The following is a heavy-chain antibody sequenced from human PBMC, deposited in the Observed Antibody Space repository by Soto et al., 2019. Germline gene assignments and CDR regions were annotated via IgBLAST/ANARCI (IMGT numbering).Heavy chain of an antibody. D-gene: IGHD6-13*01. CDR2: INHSGST. CDR1: GGSFSGYY. CDR3: ARARIAAAGMGYYFDY. J-gene: IGHJ4*02. V-gene: IGHV4-34*01. Sequence: PSETLSLTCAVYGGSFSGYYWSWIRQPPGKGLEWIGEINHSGSTNYNPSLKSRVTISVDTSKNQFSLKLSSVTAADTAVYYCARARIAAAGMGYYFDYWGQGTLVTSPQ.